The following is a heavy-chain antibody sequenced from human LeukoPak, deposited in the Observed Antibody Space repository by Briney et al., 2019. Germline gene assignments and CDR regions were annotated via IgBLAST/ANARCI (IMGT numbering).Heavy chain of an antibody. CDR2: INHSGST. CDR1: GGSFSGYY. J-gene: IGHJ4*02. V-gene: IGHV4-34*01. Sequence: SETLSLTCAVYGGSFSGYYWSWIRQPPGKGLEWIGEINHSGSTNYNPSLKSRVTISVDTSKNQFSLKLSSVTAADTAVYYCARGHPPTYTYYYDSSGYRAHDYWGQGTLVTVSS. CDR3: ARGHPPTYTYYYDSSGYRAHDY. D-gene: IGHD3-22*01.